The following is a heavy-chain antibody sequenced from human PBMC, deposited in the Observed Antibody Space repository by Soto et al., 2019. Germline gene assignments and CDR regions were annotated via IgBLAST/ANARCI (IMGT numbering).Heavy chain of an antibody. V-gene: IGHV4-59*08. J-gene: IGHJ4*02. CDR2: IYYSGST. CDR1: GGSISSYY. CDR3: ATTAQYSGYDTTFDY. Sequence: PSETLSLTCTVSGGSISSYYWSWIRQPPGKGLEWIGYIYYSGSTNYNPSLKSRVTISVDTSKNQFSLKLSSVTAADTAVYYCATTAQYSGYDTTFDYWGQGTLVTVSS. D-gene: IGHD5-12*01.